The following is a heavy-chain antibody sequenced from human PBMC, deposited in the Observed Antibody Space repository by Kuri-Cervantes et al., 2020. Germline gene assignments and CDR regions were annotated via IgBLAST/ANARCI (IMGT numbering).Heavy chain of an antibody. CDR1: GYTFSSYG. CDR2: INPYNGNT. Sequence: ASVKVSCKASGYTFSSYGISWVRQAPGQGLEWMGWINPYNGNTNYAQKLQGRVTMTTDTSTSTAYMELRSLRSDDTAVYYCARVGIVGARYYYGMVVWGQGTTVTVSS. V-gene: IGHV1-18*01. CDR3: ARVGIVGARYYYGMVV. D-gene: IGHD1-26*01. J-gene: IGHJ6*02.